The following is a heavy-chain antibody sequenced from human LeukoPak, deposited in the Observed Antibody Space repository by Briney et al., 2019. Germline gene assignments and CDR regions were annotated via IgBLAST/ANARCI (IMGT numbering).Heavy chain of an antibody. CDR1: GFTFSSYA. CDR3: ARDDYSSSWYYSY. Sequence: GRSLRLSCAASGFTFSSYAMRWVRQAPGKGLEWVAVISYDGSNKYYADSVKGRFTISRDNSKNTLYLQMNSLRAEDTAVYYCARDDYSSSWYYSYWGQGTLVTVSS. V-gene: IGHV3-30*04. CDR2: ISYDGSNK. J-gene: IGHJ4*02. D-gene: IGHD6-13*01.